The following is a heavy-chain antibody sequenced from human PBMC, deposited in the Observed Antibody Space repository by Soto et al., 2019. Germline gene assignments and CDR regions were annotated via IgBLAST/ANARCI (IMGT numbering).Heavy chain of an antibody. J-gene: IGHJ4*02. Sequence: EVQLVESGGGLVQPGRSLRLSCTSSGITFGDYALSWIRQAPGKGLEWVGFIGRNAYGGTAGYAASVTGRFTISRDDSRSIVYLQMNSLKTEDTAVYYCTSEGGFWGSCSSTSCSSQYWGQGTLVTVSS. V-gene: IGHV3-49*03. D-gene: IGHD2-2*01. CDR2: IGRNAYGGTA. CDR3: TSEGGFWGSCSSTSCSSQY. CDR1: GITFGDYA.